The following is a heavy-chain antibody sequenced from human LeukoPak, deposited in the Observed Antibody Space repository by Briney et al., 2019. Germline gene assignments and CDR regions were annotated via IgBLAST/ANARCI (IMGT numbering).Heavy chain of an antibody. J-gene: IGHJ6*03. CDR3: AKDAYGGATFFYYMDV. D-gene: IGHD2/OR15-2a*01. CDR1: GFTFDDYA. Sequence: PGGSLRLSCAGSGFTFDDYAMHWVRQTPGKGLEWVSGISWNSGNIAYADFVGGRFTISRDSAKNSLSLQMNSLSDEDTAVYYCAKDAYGGATFFYYMDVWGKGTTVTVSS. CDR2: ISWNSGNI. V-gene: IGHV3-9*01.